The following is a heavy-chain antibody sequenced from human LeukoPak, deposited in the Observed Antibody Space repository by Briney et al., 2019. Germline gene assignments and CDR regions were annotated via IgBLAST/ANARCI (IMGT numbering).Heavy chain of an antibody. CDR2: INNDGSGP. D-gene: IGHD3-22*01. CDR3: ARGGSSGYFDY. V-gene: IGHV3-74*01. CDR1: GFTFSSNW. Sequence: GGSLKLSCSASGFTFSSNWMHWVRQAPGKRLVWVSRINNDGSGPSYADSVKGRFTISRDNAKNTLYLQMNSLRAEDTAVYFCARGGSSGYFDYWGQGTLVTVSS. J-gene: IGHJ4*02.